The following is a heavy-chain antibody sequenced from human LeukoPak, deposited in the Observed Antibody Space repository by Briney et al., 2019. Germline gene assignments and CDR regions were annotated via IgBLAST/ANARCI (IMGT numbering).Heavy chain of an antibody. D-gene: IGHD1-26*01. CDR2: IYQNGNT. CDR1: GGSISSGGYS. CDR3: ARLSIVGATNFDY. V-gene: IGHV4-30-2*03. Sequence: SETLSLTCAVSGGSISSGGYSWSWIRQPPGKGLEWIGYIYQNGNTYYNPSLKSRVTISVDTSKNQFSLKLSSVTAADTAVYYCARLSIVGATNFDYWGQGTLVTVSS. J-gene: IGHJ4*02.